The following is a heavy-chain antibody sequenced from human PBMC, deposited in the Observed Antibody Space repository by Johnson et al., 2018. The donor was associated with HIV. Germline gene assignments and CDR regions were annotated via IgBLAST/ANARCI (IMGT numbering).Heavy chain of an antibody. CDR2: IYSGGST. CDR1: GFTVSSNY. Sequence: VQLVESGGGLIQPGGSLRLSCAASGFTVSSNYMSWVRQAPGKGLEWVSVIYSGGSTYYADSVKGRFTISRDNSKNTLYLQMNSLRAEDTAVYYCARELEVGYLRKNDAFDIWGQGTMCTVSS. V-gene: IGHV3-53*01. D-gene: IGHD5-18*01. J-gene: IGHJ3*02. CDR3: ARELEVGYLRKNDAFDI.